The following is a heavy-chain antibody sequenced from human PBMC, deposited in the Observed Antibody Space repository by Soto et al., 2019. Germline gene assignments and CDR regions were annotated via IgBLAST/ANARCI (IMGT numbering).Heavy chain of an antibody. D-gene: IGHD3-10*01. V-gene: IGHV3-15*01. Sequence: GESLKISCAASGFTFSNAWMSWVRQAPGKGLEWVGRIKSKTDGGTTDYAAPVKGRFTISRDDSKNTLYLQMNSLKTEDTAVYYCTTDPTLLWFGELSGYYGMDVWGQGTTVTVSS. J-gene: IGHJ6*02. CDR1: GFTFSNAW. CDR3: TTDPTLLWFGELSGYYGMDV. CDR2: IKSKTDGGTT.